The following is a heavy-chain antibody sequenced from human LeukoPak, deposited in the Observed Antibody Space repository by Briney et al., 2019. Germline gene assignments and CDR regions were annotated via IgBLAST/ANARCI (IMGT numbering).Heavy chain of an antibody. CDR3: ARVNYDSSGYGGRIPFDI. J-gene: IGHJ3*02. D-gene: IGHD3-22*01. Sequence: SETLSLTCTVSGGSISSYYWSWIRQPPGKGLEWIGYIYYSGSTNYNPSLESRVTISVDTSKNQFSLKLSSVTAADTAVYYCARVNYDSSGYGGRIPFDIWGQGTMVTVSS. CDR1: GGSISSYY. V-gene: IGHV4-59*01. CDR2: IYYSGST.